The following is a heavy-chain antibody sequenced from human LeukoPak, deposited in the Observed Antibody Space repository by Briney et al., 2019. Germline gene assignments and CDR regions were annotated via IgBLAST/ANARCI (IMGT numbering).Heavy chain of an antibody. V-gene: IGHV3-66*04. J-gene: IGHJ6*03. CDR1: GFTVSSNY. D-gene: IGHD6-13*01. CDR3: ARHSPPVAAAGTDMDV. CDR2: IYSGGST. Sequence: GGSLRLSCAASGFTVSSNYMSWLRQAPGKGLEWVSVIYSGGSTYYADSVKGRFTTSRDNSKNTLYLQMNSLRAEDTAVYYCARHSPPVAAAGTDMDVWGKGTTVTISS.